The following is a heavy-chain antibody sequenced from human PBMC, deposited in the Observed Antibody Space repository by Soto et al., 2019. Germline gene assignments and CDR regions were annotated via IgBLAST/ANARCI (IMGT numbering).Heavy chain of an antibody. V-gene: IGHV3-74*01. J-gene: IGHJ6*02. CDR3: ARALPSYYYDSSGPGHYGMDV. D-gene: IGHD3-22*01. Sequence: GGSLRLSCAASGSTLSSYWMHWVRQGPGKGLKWVSCINSDGTSTNYADSVKGRFTISRDNAKNTLYLQMNSLRVEDTAVYYCARALPSYYYDSSGPGHYGMDVWGQGTTVTVSS. CDR2: INSDGTST. CDR1: GSTLSSYW.